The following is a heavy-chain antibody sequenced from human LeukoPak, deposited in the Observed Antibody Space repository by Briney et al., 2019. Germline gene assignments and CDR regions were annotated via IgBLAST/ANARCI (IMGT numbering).Heavy chain of an antibody. CDR1: GGSISSGSYY. J-gene: IGHJ4*02. D-gene: IGHD5-18*01. CDR3: ARHIKDTAASDF. CDR2: IYTSGST. V-gene: IGHV4-61*02. Sequence: SETLSLTCTVSGGSISSGSYYWSWIRQPAGKGLEWIGRIYTSGSTNYNPSLKSRVTISVDTSKNQFSLKLSSVTAADTAVYYCARHIKDTAASDFWGQGTLVTVSS.